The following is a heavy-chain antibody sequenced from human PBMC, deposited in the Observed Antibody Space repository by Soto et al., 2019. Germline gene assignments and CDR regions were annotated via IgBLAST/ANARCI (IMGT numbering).Heavy chain of an antibody. CDR3: ARDDSPNPIKVLENS. Sequence: GASVKVSCKASGGTFSSYAISWVRQAPGQGLEWMGGIIPIFGTANYAQKFQGRVTITADESTSTAYMELSSLRSEDTAVYYCARDDSPNPIKVLENSWGQGTLVTVSS. CDR1: GGTFSSYA. V-gene: IGHV1-69*13. D-gene: IGHD3-22*01. CDR2: IIPIFGTA. J-gene: IGHJ4*02.